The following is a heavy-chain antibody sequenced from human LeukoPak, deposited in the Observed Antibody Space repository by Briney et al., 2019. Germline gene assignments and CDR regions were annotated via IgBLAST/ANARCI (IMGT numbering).Heavy chain of an antibody. CDR2: ISSSSSYI. V-gene: IGHV3-21*01. CDR1: GFTSSSYS. D-gene: IGHD6-19*01. CDR3: ARVRIAVAGVFDY. J-gene: IGHJ4*02. Sequence: GGSLRLSCAASGFTSSSYSMNSVRQAPGHGLEWFSSISSSSSYIYYADSVKGRFTISRDNAKNSLYLQMNSLRAEDTAVYYCARVRIAVAGVFDYWGQGTLVTVSS.